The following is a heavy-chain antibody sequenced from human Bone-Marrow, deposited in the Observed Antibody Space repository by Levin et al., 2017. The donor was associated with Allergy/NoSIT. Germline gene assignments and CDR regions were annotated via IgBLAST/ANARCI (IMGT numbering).Heavy chain of an antibody. J-gene: IGHJ5*02. Sequence: PSETLSLTCAVSGGSITSGDWWSWVRQPPGKGLEWIGEIFHRGNTNYNPSLKSRVAISVDKSKNQFSLNLTSVTAADTAVYYCARHATIVGVVIRRGSDWFDPWGQGILVTVSS. CDR2: IFHRGNT. CDR1: GGSITSGDW. CDR3: ARHATIVGVVIRRGSDWFDP. D-gene: IGHD3-3*01. V-gene: IGHV4-4*02.